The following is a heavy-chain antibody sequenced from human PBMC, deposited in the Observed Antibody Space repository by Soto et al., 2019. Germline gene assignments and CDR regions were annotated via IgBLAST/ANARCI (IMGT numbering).Heavy chain of an antibody. V-gene: IGHV3-7*05. D-gene: IGHD1-26*01. CDR3: ARDHIVGVTNFDY. CDR1: GFTFSDYW. J-gene: IGHJ4*02. Sequence: EVQLVESGGDLVQPGGSLRLSCAASGFTFSDYWMSWVRQAPGKGLEWVAHIKQDGSDKYYVDSVKGRFTISRDNAQNTLYVQLNSLRAEDTAVYYCARDHIVGVTNFDYWGQGTLVNVSS. CDR2: IKQDGSDK.